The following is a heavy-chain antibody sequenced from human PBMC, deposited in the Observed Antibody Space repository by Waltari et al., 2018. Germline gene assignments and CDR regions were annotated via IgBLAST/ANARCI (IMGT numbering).Heavy chain of an antibody. V-gene: IGHV1-8*01. J-gene: IGHJ6*02. CDR2: MNPGSGNT. Sequence: QVQLVQSGAEGKKPGASVRVSCTASGSPFHSHSINWVRQATGKGLEWMGWMNPGSGNTGYAQNFQGRVTMTRDTSISTAYMEVNDLRSEDTAVYYCTRGALNRRRSYGGYYYFGLDVWGQGTMVTVS. D-gene: IGHD2-15*01. CDR1: GSPFHSHS. CDR3: TRGALNRRRSYGGYYYFGLDV.